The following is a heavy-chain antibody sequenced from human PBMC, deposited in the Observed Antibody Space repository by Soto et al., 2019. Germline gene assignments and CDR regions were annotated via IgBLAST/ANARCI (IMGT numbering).Heavy chain of an antibody. CDR1: GFTFSSYG. CDR2: IRYDGSNK. CDR3: AKDRRQQRYGNYYGMDV. V-gene: IGHV3-30*18. J-gene: IGHJ6*02. Sequence: QVQLVESGGGVVQPGRSLRLSCAASGFTFSSYGMHWVRQAPGKGLEWVAVIRYDGSNKYYADSVKGRFTISRDNSKNTLYLQMNGLGAEDTAVYYCAKDRRQQRYGNYYGMDVWGQGTTVTVSS. D-gene: IGHD6-13*01.